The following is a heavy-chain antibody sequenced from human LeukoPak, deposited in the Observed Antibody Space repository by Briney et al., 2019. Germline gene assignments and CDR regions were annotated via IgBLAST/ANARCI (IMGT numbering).Heavy chain of an antibody. CDR3: ARVAAEVVGVPGAIGFGWLRRDYYYMDV. CDR1: RYTFTSYY. V-gene: IGHV1-46*01. Sequence: GASVKVSCKASRYTFTSYYMHWVRQAPGEGLEWMGIINPSGGSTSYAQKFQGRVTMTRDMSTSTVYMDLSSLRSEDTAVYYCARVAAEVVGVPGAIGFGWLRRDYYYMDVWGKGTTVTVSS. D-gene: IGHD2-2*02. CDR2: INPSGGST. J-gene: IGHJ6*03.